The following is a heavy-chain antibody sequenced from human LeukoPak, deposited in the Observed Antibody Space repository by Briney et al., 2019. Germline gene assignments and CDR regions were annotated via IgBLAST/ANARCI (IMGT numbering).Heavy chain of an antibody. J-gene: IGHJ4*02. Sequence: SETLSLTCAVYGGSFSGYYWSWTRQPPGKGLEWIGEINHSGSTNYNPSLKSRVTISVDTSKNQFSLKLSSVTAADTAVYYCAINLWFGELISDYWGQGTLVTVSS. D-gene: IGHD3-10*01. CDR1: GGSFSGYY. CDR2: INHSGST. V-gene: IGHV4-34*01. CDR3: AINLWFGELISDY.